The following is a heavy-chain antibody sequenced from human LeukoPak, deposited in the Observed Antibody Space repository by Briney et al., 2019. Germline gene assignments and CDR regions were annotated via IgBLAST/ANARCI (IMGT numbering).Heavy chain of an antibody. J-gene: IGHJ3*02. D-gene: IGHD4-23*01. CDR1: GGSFSGYY. CDR3: ARHQRGNSDAFDI. Sequence: SETLSLTCAVYGGSFSGYYWSWIRQPPGKGLEWIGEINHSGSTNYNPSLKSRVTISVDTSKNQFSLKLSSVTAADTAVYYCARHQRGNSDAFDIWGQGTMVTVSS. CDR2: INHSGST. V-gene: IGHV4-34*01.